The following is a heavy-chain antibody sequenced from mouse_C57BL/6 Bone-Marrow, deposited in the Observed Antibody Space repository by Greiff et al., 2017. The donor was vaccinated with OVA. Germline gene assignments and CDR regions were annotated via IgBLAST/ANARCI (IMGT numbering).Heavy chain of an antibody. V-gene: IGHV1-82*01. CDR1: GYAFSSSW. CDR2: IYPGDGDT. D-gene: IGHD2-3*01. Sequence: QVQLQQSGPELVKPGASVKISCKASGYAFSSSWMNWVKQRPGKGLEWIGRIYPGDGDTNYNGKFKGKATLTADKSSSTAYMQLSSLTSEDSAVYFCARDYDGYPARFAYWGQGTLVTVSA. J-gene: IGHJ3*01. CDR3: ARDYDGYPARFAY.